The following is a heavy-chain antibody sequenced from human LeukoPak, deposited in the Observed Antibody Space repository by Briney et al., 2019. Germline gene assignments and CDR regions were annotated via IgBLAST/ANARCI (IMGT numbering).Heavy chain of an antibody. D-gene: IGHD5-24*01. CDR2: IYSGGST. Sequence: GGSLRLSCAASGFTVSSNYMSWVRQAPGKGLEWVSFIYSGGSTHYSDSVKGRFTISRDNSKNTLYLQMNSLRAEDTAVYYCARGVLEMATIDDYWGQGTLVTVSS. CDR1: GFTVSSNY. CDR3: ARGVLEMATIDDY. V-gene: IGHV3-53*01. J-gene: IGHJ4*02.